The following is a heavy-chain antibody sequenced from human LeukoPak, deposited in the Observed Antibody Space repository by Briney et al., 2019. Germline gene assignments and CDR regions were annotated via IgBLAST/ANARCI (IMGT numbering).Heavy chain of an antibody. D-gene: IGHD2-15*01. CDR1: GFSFSSYW. CDR2: IKQDGSEK. CDR3: ARGGYCSSGRCYYFDY. J-gene: IGHJ4*02. V-gene: IGHV3-7*01. Sequence: GGSLRLSCAASGFSFSSYWMSWVRRAPGKGLEWVANIKQDGSEKYYEDSVKGRFTTSRDNAKNSLYLQMNSLRAEDTAVYYCARGGYCSSGRCYYFDYWGQGTLVTVSS.